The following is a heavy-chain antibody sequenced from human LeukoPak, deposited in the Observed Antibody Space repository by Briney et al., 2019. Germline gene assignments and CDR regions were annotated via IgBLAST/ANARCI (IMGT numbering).Heavy chain of an antibody. V-gene: IGHV4-59*04. D-gene: IGHD3-22*01. CDR1: GGSISSYY. CDR2: IYYSGST. CDR3: ARPGVHYDSSGYFDS. Sequence: SETLSLTCTVSGGSISSYYWSWIRQPPGKGLGWIGSIYYSGSTYYNPSLKSRVTMSVDTSKNQFSLKLSSVTAADTAVYYCARPGVHYDSSGYFDSWGQGTLVTVSS. J-gene: IGHJ5*01.